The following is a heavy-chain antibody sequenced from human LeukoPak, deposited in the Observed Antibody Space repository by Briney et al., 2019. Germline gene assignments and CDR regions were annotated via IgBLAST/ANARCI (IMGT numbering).Heavy chain of an antibody. CDR3: AREIAAAGTSMGFDY. V-gene: IGHV1-2*02. D-gene: IGHD6-13*01. CDR2: INPNSGGT. Sequence: ASVKVSCKASGYTFTGYYMHWVRQAPGQGLEWMEWINPNSGGTNYAQKLQGRVTMTRDTSISTAYMELSRLRSDDTAVYYCAREIAAAGTSMGFDYWGQGTLVTVSS. CDR1: GYTFTGYY. J-gene: IGHJ4*02.